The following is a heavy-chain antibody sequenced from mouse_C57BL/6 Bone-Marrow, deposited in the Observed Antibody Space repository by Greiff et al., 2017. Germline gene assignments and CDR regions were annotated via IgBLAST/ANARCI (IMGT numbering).Heavy chain of an antibody. V-gene: IGHV6-6*01. CDR1: GFTFSDAW. Sequence: EVKLEESGGGLVQPGGSMKLSCAASGFTFSDAWMDWVRQSPEKGLERVAEIRNKANNHATYYAESVKGRFTISRDDSKSSVYLQMNSLRAEDTGIYYCTRRNWDDYWGQGTTLTVSS. D-gene: IGHD4-1*01. J-gene: IGHJ2*01. CDR3: TRRNWDDY. CDR2: IRNKANNHAT.